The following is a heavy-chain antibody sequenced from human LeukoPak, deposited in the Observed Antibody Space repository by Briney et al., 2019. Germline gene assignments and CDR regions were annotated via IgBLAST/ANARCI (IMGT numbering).Heavy chain of an antibody. CDR2: ISSSSSNI. D-gene: IGHD5-18*01. J-gene: IGHJ6*03. CDR3: ARDQWLQTDYYTDV. CDR1: GFTFSSYS. V-gene: IGHV3-21*01. Sequence: GGSLRLSCAASGFTFSSYSMNWVRRAPGKGLEWVSFISSSSSNISYADSMKGRFTISRDNAKNSLYLQMNSLRAEDTAVYYCARDQWLQTDYYTDVWGKGTTVTVSS.